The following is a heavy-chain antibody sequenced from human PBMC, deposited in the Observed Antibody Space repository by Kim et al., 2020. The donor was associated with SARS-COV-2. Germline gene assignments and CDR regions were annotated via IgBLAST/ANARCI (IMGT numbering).Heavy chain of an antibody. D-gene: IGHD6-19*01. CDR2: IKSKTDGGTT. CDR1: GFTFSNAW. J-gene: IGHJ6*02. Sequence: GGSLRLSCAASGFTFSNAWMSWVRQAPGKGLEWVGRIKSKTDGGTTDYAAPVKGRFTISRDDSKNTLYLQMNSLKTEDTAVYSWTTDPISGWYGMAVWGRGTTVTVSS. CDR3: TTDPISGWYGMAV. V-gene: IGHV3-15*01.